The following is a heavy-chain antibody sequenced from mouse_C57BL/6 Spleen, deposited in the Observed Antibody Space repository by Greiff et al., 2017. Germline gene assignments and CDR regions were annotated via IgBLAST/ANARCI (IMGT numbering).Heavy chain of an antibody. J-gene: IGHJ2*01. CDR3: ARVGNWDGGDY. CDR2: IYPGDGDT. V-gene: IGHV1-80*01. D-gene: IGHD4-1*01. Sequence: ESGAELVKPGASVKISCKASGYAFSSYWMNWVKQRPGKGLEWIGQIYPGDGDTNYNGKFKGKATLTADKSSSTAYMQLSSLTSEDSAVYFCARVGNWDGGDYWGQGTTRTVSS. CDR1: GYAFSSYW.